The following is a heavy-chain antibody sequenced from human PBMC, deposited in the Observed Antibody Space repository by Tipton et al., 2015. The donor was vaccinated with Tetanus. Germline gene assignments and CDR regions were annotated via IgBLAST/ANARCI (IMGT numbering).Heavy chain of an antibody. CDR2: IRPDGLFK. CDR1: GVSFSDYA. Sequence: SLRLSCAVFGVSFSDYAMHWVRHAPGRGLEWVAFIRPDGLFKYYGDSMKGRCSISRDNSRNTVSLEVNNLVDEDTGVYYCVTTWDTWGQGTPVTVSS. D-gene: IGHD2/OR15-2a*01. V-gene: IGHV3-30*02. J-gene: IGHJ5*02. CDR3: VTTWDT.